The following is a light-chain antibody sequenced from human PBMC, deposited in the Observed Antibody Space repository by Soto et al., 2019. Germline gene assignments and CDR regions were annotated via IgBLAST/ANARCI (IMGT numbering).Light chain of an antibody. CDR1: SSDVGGYNY. Sequence: QSALTQPPSASGSPGQSVTISCTGTSSDVGGYNYVFWYQQHPGKAPKLMIYEVSQRPSGVPDRFSGSKSGNTASLTVSGLQADDEADYYCSSYTTSSTLFGGGTKVTVL. CDR3: SSYTTSSTL. CDR2: EVS. V-gene: IGLV2-8*01. J-gene: IGLJ2*01.